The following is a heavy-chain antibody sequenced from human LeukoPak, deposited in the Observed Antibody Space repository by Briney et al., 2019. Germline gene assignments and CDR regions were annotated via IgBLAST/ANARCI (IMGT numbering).Heavy chain of an antibody. Sequence: GGSLRLSCAASGFTFNRDWTAWVRQAPGKGLEWVANIKEDGSGKNYVDSVKGRFTISRDNAVNSVYLQMNDLRAEDTGVYYCATKEPSTSGWSYWGQGTLVTASS. CDR3: ATKEPSTSGWSY. D-gene: IGHD6-19*01. V-gene: IGHV3-7*01. CDR2: IKEDGSGK. CDR1: GFTFNRDW. J-gene: IGHJ4*02.